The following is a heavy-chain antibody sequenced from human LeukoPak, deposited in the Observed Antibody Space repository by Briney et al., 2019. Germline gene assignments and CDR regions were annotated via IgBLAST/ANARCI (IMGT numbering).Heavy chain of an antibody. Sequence: GGSLRLSCAASGSSFSFSGMHCVRQAPGKGLEWVAVISEDGTKKNYAESVKGRLTISRDNSNNTLYLQMNSLRAEDTAVYYCAKDRETTASGTFDNWGQGTLVTVSS. CDR3: AKDRETTASGTFDN. J-gene: IGHJ4*02. D-gene: IGHD6-13*01. CDR2: ISEDGTKK. V-gene: IGHV3-30*18. CDR1: GSSFSFSG.